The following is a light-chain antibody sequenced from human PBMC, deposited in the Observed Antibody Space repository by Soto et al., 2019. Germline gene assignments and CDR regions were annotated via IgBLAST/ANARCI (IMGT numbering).Light chain of an antibody. V-gene: IGKV3-20*01. CDR3: QQYGSSPWT. CDR2: GAS. Sequence: EMILNQSRWTLSLSKGERATLSCRASQSVSSYLAWYQQKPGQAPRLLIYGASSRATGIPDRFSGSGSGTDFTLTISRLEPEDFAVYYCQQYGSSPWTFAQRTKV. J-gene: IGKJ1*01. CDR1: QSVSSY.